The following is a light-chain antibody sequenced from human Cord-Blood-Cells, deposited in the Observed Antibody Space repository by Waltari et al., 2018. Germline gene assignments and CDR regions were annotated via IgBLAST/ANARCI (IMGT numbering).Light chain of an antibody. Sequence: QSALTQPRSVSGSPGQSVTISCTGTSSDVGGYNYVSWYQQHPGKAPKLRIYDVSKRPAGVPDRFAGSKSGNTASLTISGLQAEDEADYYCCSYAGSYTWVFGGGTKLTVL. V-gene: IGLV2-11*01. J-gene: IGLJ3*02. CDR2: DVS. CDR3: CSYAGSYTWV. CDR1: SSDVGGYNY.